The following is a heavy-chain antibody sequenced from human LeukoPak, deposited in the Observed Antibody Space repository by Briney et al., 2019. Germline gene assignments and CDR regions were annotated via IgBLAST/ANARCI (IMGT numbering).Heavy chain of an antibody. CDR3: ARFGLGKHI. J-gene: IGHJ3*02. D-gene: IGHD3-10*01. Sequence: ASVKVSCKASGNTFTSYAVTWVRQAPGQGLEWMGWISAYNGNTNYAQKLQGRVTMTTDTSTSTAYMELRSLRSDDTALYYCARFGLGKHIWGQGTMVTVSS. V-gene: IGHV1-18*01. CDR2: ISAYNGNT. CDR1: GNTFTSYA.